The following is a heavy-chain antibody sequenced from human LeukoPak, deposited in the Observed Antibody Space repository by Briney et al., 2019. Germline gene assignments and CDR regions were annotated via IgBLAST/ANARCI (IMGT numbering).Heavy chain of an antibody. CDR3: ARIKNRGLDY. J-gene: IGHJ4*02. V-gene: IGHV3-64*01. CDR1: GFTFSSYA. Sequence: GGSLRLSCAACGFTFSSYAMHWVRQAPGKGLEYVSAISSNGGSTYYANSVKGRFTISRDNSKNTLYLQMGSLRAEDMAVYYCARIKNRGLDYWGQGTLVTVSS. CDR2: ISSNGGST. D-gene: IGHD7-27*01.